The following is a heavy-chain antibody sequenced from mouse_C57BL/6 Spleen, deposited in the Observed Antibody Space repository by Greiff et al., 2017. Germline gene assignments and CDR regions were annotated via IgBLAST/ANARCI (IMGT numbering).Heavy chain of an antibody. V-gene: IGHV10-1*01. CDR2: IRSKSNNYAT. CDR1: GFSFNTYA. D-gene: IGHD2-10*02. Sequence: EVMLVESGGGLVQPKGSLKLSCAASGFSFNTYAMNWVRQAPGKGLEWVARIRSKSNNYATYYADSVKDRFTISRDDSESMLYLQMNNLKTEDTAMYYCVRQEVWSSYWYFDVWGTGTTVTVSS. J-gene: IGHJ1*03. CDR3: VRQEVWSSYWYFDV.